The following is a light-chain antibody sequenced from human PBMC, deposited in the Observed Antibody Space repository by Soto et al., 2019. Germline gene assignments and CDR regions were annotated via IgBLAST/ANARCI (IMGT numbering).Light chain of an antibody. CDR2: DAS. J-gene: IGKJ5*01. CDR3: QQYNTYST. V-gene: IGKV1-5*01. CDR1: QNIAEF. Sequence: DVQMTQSPSSLSASIGDRVTLTCRASQNIAEFLNWYQVKSDKGPKLLIYDASSLKSGVPARFSGSGSGTEFTLTISSLQPDDFATYYCQQYNTYSTFGQGTRLEIK.